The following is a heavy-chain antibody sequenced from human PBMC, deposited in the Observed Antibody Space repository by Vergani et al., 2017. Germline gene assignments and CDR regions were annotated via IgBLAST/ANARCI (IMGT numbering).Heavy chain of an antibody. CDR2: IRSKAYGGTT. J-gene: IGHJ3*02. D-gene: IGHD2-2*01. CDR1: GGSFSGYY. CDR3: TTDQGMGYCSSTSCYGDAFDI. Sequence: VQLPQWGAGLLKPSETLSLTCAVYGGSFSGYYWSWFRQAPGKGLEWVGFIRSKAYGGTTEYAASVKGRFTISRDDSKNTLYLQMNSLKTEDTAVYYCTTDQGMGYCSSTSCYGDAFDIWGQGTMVTVSS. V-gene: IGHV3-49*05.